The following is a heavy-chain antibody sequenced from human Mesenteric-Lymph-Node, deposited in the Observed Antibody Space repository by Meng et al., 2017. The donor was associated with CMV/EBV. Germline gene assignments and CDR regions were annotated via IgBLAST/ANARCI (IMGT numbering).Heavy chain of an antibody. Sequence: KVSCKACGYTFTSYGITWVRRAPGQGLEWMGWISANNGDTNYAQNFQGRATMTTDTSTNTAYMELRGLRSDDTAMYYCVRGFDWFDPWGQGTLVTVSS. D-gene: IGHD3-10*01. J-gene: IGHJ5*02. V-gene: IGHV1-18*04. CDR3: VRGFDWFDP. CDR1: GYTFTSYG. CDR2: ISANNGDT.